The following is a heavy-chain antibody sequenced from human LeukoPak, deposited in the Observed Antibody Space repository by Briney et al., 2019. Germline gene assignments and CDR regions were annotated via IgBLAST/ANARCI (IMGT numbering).Heavy chain of an antibody. J-gene: IGHJ3*02. Sequence: GGSLRLSCAASGFTFSDYYMSWIRQAPGKGLEWVSSISRSGSTKYYADSVKGRFTISGDNAKNTQYLQMNSLRAEDTAVYHCARSGRGGAFDIWGQGTMVTVSS. CDR1: GFTFSDYY. CDR2: ISRSGSTK. D-gene: IGHD1-26*01. V-gene: IGHV3-11*04. CDR3: ARSGRGGAFDI.